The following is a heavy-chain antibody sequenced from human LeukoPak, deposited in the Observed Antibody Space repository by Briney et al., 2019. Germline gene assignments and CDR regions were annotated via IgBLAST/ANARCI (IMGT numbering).Heavy chain of an antibody. CDR1: GYTFTVYY. Sequence: ASVKVSFKASGYTFTVYYMHWVRQAPGQGREWMGWINPNSGGTNYAQKFQGRVTITRDTSISTAYMELSRVRSDDTAVYYCAREGIAAAGLRIYYFYYWGQGTLVTVSS. CDR3: AREGIAAAGLRIYYFYY. D-gene: IGHD6-13*01. CDR2: INPNSGGT. V-gene: IGHV1-2*02. J-gene: IGHJ4*02.